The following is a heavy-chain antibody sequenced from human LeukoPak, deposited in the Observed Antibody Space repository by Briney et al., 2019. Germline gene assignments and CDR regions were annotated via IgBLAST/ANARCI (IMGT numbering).Heavy chain of an antibody. V-gene: IGHV4-59*01. CDR3: ARERRGLDY. CDR2: IYYSGST. J-gene: IGHJ4*02. Sequence: SETLSLTCTVSGGSISSYYWSWIRQPPGKGLEWIGYIYYSGSTNYNPSLKSRVTISVDTSKNQFSLKLSSVTAADTAVHYCARERRGLDYWGQGTLVTVSS. CDR1: GGSISSYY.